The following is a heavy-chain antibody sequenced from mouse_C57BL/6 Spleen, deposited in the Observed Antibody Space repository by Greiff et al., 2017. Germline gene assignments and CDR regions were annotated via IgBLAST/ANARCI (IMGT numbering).Heavy chain of an antibody. J-gene: IGHJ2*01. V-gene: IGHV5-6*01. CDR3: ARGDYYGSKVYYFDY. D-gene: IGHD1-1*01. CDR2: ISSGGSYT. CDR1: GFTFSSYG. Sequence: EVHLVESGGDLVKPGGSLKLSCAASGFTFSSYGMSWVRQTPDKRLEWVATISSGGSYTYYPDSVKGRFTISRDNAKNTLYLQMSSLKSEDTAMYYCARGDYYGSKVYYFDYWGQGTTLTVSS.